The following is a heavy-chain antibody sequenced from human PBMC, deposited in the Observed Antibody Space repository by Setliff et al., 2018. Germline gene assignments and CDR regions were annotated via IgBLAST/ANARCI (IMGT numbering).Heavy chain of an antibody. CDR3: ATEKFPGDWGDY. CDR2: MNPNSGYT. J-gene: IGHJ4*02. D-gene: IGHD2-21*01. Sequence: ASVKVSCKASGGTFSSYAISWVRQATGQGLEWMGWMNPNSGYTDYAQKFQGRVTMTTDTSTRTAYMEVTSLRSDDTAVYYCATEKFPGDWGDYWGQGTLVTVSS. V-gene: IGHV1-18*01. CDR1: GGTFSSYA.